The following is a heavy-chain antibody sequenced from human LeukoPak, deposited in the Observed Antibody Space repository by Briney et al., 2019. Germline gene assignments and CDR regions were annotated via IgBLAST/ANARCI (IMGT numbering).Heavy chain of an antibody. D-gene: IGHD1-14*01. J-gene: IGHJ4*01. V-gene: IGHV1-18*01. Sequence: VASVKVSCKASGGTFSSRTISWVRQAPGQGLEWLGWISPFNGKTNYAEKFRARVTMTTDTSTSTVAMELRSLRSDDTGTYYCARGSLGWGSEPEYFDYWGQGALVTVSS. CDR2: ISPFNGKT. CDR3: ARGSLGWGSEPEYFDY. CDR1: GGTFSSRT.